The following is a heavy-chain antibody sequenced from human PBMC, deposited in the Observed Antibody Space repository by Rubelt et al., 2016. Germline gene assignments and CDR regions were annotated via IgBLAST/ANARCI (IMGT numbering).Heavy chain of an antibody. V-gene: IGHV4-34*01. J-gene: IGHJ4*02. CDR3: AGDTVARRQDVQDY. Sequence: QVQLQQRGAGLLKPSETLSLTCAVYGGSFNNYYWFWIRQPPGKGLEWIGEVNHNGNTNYNPSLKSRLTISQHTSNRQFSLKLTSETAADTAVDFCAGDTVARRQDVQDYWGQGTLVTVSS. D-gene: IGHD5-12*01. CDR1: GGSFNNYY. CDR2: VNHNGNT.